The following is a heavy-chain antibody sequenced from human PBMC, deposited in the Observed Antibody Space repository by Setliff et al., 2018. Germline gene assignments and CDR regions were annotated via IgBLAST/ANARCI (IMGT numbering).Heavy chain of an antibody. CDR2: IHYSGST. D-gene: IGHD3-22*01. CDR1: GASISSGGYY. V-gene: IGHV4-31*03. CDR3: ARAGSTYYLGGYYYYYYYMDV. Sequence: SETLSLTCTVSGASISSGGYYWSWIHQHPGKGLEWIGYIHYSGSTYYNPSLKSRLTISVDTSKNQFSLKLSSVTAADTAVYFCARAGSTYYLGGYYYYYYYMDVWGRGTTVTVS. J-gene: IGHJ6*03.